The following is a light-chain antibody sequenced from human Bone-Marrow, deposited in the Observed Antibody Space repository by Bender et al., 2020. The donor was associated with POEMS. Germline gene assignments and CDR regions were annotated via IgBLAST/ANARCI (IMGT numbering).Light chain of an antibody. J-gene: IGLJ3*02. Sequence: QSVLTQRPSASGTPGQRVTISCSGGSSNIGDNLVHWYQHLPGAAPKLLIYRNDQRPSGVPDRFSGSKSGTSASLAMTGLRSQDEADYPCPSLDEGLSGWVFGGGTNLTVL. V-gene: IGLV1-47*01. CDR3: PSLDEGLSGWV. CDR1: SSNIGDNL. CDR2: RND.